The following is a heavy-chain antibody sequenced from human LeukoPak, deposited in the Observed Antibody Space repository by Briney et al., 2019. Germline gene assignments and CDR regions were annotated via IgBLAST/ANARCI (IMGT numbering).Heavy chain of an antibody. V-gene: IGHV4-30-2*01. D-gene: IGHD3-22*01. J-gene: IGHJ4*02. CDR2: IYRSGST. CDR3: ARADYYYDSSGYSGYYFDY. Sequence: SQTLSLTCAVSGGSISSGGYSWSWIRQPPGKGLEWIGYIYRSGSTYYNPSLKSRVTISVDTSKNQFSLKLSSVTAADTAVYYCARADYYYDSSGYSGYYFDYWGQGTLVTVSS. CDR1: GGSISSGGYS.